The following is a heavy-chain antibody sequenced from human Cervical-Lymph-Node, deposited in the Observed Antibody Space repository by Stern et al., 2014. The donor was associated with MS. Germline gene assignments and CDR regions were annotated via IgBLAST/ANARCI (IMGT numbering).Heavy chain of an antibody. D-gene: IGHD4-11*01. Sequence: VQLVESGSEVKKPGSSVKVSCKPSGDTFSSYALSWVRQAPGQGLELVGGLIPFFGATRYGQKFQGRVTITPEESTGTAFMELTNLTSDDTAVYYCALRRSYYVYWGLGTLISVSS. CDR3: ALRRSYYVY. V-gene: IGHV1-69*01. CDR1: GDTFSSYA. J-gene: IGHJ4*02. CDR2: LIPFFGAT.